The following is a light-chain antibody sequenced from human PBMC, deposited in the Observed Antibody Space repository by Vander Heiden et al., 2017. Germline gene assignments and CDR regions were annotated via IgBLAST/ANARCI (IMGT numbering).Light chain of an antibody. V-gene: IGKV1-39*01. CDR3: QQSYSTPET. CDR1: QIISSY. CDR2: AAS. J-gene: IGKJ3*01. Sequence: DLQTTQSSSSLFASVCDRVTITCRASQIISSYLNWYQQKPGKAPKLLNYAASSLQSGVPSRFSGSGSGTDFTLTISSLQPEDFATYYCQQSYSTPETFGPGTKVDIK.